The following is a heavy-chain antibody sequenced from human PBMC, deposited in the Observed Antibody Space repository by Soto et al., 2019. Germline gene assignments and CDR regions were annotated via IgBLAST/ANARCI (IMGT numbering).Heavy chain of an antibody. CDR3: ARHLGGYYYMDV. CDR2: IYYSGST. Sequence: SETLSLTCTVSGGSISSSSYYWGWIRQPPGKGLEWIGSIYYSGSTYYNPSLKSRVTISVDTSKNQFSLKLSSVTAADTAVYYCARHLGGYYYMDVWGKGTTVTVSS. D-gene: IGHD3-16*01. CDR1: GGSISSSSYY. V-gene: IGHV4-39*01. J-gene: IGHJ6*03.